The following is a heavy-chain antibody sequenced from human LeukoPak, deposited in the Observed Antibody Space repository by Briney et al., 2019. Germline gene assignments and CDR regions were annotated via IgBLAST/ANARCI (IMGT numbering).Heavy chain of an antibody. CDR1: GFTFTSSA. D-gene: IGHD6-19*01. CDR2: IVVGSGNT. J-gene: IGHJ3*02. V-gene: IGHV1-58*02. CDR3: AAEGSSGWYRGDAFDI. Sequence: SVKVSCKASGFTFTSSAMQWVRQARGQRLEWIGWIVVGSGNTNYAQKFQERVTITRDMSTSTAYMELSSLRSEDTAVYYCAAEGSSGWYRGDAFDIWGQGTMVTVSS.